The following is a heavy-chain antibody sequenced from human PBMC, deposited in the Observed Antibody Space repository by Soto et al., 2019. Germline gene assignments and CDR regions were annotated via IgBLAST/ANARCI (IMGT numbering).Heavy chain of an antibody. Sequence: GGSLRLSCAASGFTFDDYVMHWVRQAPGKGLEWVSGISWNSGSIGYADSVKGRFTISRDNAKNSLYLQMNSLRAEDTALYYCAKDGGITIFGVVITYFDYWGQGTLVTVSS. CDR2: ISWNSGSI. D-gene: IGHD3-3*01. V-gene: IGHV3-9*01. CDR1: GFTFDDYV. CDR3: AKDGGITIFGVVITYFDY. J-gene: IGHJ4*02.